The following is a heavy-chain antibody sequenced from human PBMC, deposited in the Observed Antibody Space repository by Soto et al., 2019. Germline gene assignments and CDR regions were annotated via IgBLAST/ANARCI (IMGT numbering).Heavy chain of an antibody. CDR2: INSDGSST. CDR1: GFTFSSYW. V-gene: IGHV3-74*01. CDR3: ARELRFSSSWFLIGWFDP. D-gene: IGHD6-13*01. Sequence: EVQLVESGGGLVQPGGSLRLSCAASGFTFSSYWMHWVRQAPGKGLVWVSRINSDGSSTNYADSVKGRFTISRDNAKNTLYLQMNSLRAEETAVYYCARELRFSSSWFLIGWFDPWGQGTLVTVSS. J-gene: IGHJ5*02.